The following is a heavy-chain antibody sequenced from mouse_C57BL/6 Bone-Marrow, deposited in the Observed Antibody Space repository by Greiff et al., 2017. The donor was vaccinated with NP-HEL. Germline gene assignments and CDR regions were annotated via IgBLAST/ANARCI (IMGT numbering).Heavy chain of an antibody. CDR2: ISSGGDYI. V-gene: IGHV5-9-1*02. CDR1: GFTFSSYA. J-gene: IGHJ3*01. Sequence: EVMLVESGEGLVKPGGSLKLSCAASGFTFSSYAMSWVRQTPEKRLEWVAYISSGGDYIYYADTVKGRFTISRDNARNTLYLQMSSLKSEDTAMYYCTGEGGDWGAYWGQGTLVTVSA. CDR3: TGEGGDWGAY. D-gene: IGHD4-1*01.